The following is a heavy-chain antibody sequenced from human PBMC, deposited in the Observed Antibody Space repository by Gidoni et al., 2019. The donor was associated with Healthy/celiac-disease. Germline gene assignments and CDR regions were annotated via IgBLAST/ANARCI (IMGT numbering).Heavy chain of an antibody. J-gene: IGHJ4*02. Sequence: QVQLVQSVAEVKKPGASVKVSCKASGYTFTGYSMHWVRQAPGQGLEWMGWINPNSGGTNYEQKFQGRVTMTRDTSISTAYMELSRLRSDDTAVYYCARDFVSSSWPFDYWGQGTLVTVSS. CDR3: ARDFVSSSWPFDY. CDR2: INPNSGGT. V-gene: IGHV1-2*02. CDR1: GYTFTGYS. D-gene: IGHD6-13*01.